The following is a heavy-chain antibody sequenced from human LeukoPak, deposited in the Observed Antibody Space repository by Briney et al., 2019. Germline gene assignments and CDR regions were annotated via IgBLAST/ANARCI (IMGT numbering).Heavy chain of an antibody. V-gene: IGHV1-18*01. CDR2: ISAYNGDT. J-gene: IGHJ5*02. D-gene: IGHD2-2*02. CDR1: GYAFTSYG. CDR3: ARVGYCTSVTCYTSGWFDP. Sequence: ASVKVSCKASGYAFTSYGISWVRQAPGQGLEWMGWISAYNGDTQYAQKFQGRVTMTTDTSTTTAYMELTSLRSDDTAMYYCARVGYCTSVTCYTSGWFDPWGQGALVTVYS.